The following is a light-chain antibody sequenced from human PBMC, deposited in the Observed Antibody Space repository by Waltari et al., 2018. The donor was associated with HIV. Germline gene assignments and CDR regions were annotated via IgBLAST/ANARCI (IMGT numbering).Light chain of an antibody. Sequence: EIVMTQSPVTLSVSPGERATLSCRASQSVRSNLAWYQQKPSQAPRLLIYGASTRATGIPARFSGSGSGTEFTLTISSLQSEDFAVYYCQQYGNWYTFGQGTKLEIK. V-gene: IGKV3-15*01. J-gene: IGKJ2*01. CDR3: QQYGNWYT. CDR1: QSVRSN. CDR2: GAS.